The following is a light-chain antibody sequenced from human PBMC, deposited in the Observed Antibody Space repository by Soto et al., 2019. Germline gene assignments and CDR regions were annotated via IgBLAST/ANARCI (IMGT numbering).Light chain of an antibody. Sequence: QSALTQPRSVSGSPGQSVTISCTGTSSDVGGYNYVSWYQQHPGKAPKLMIYDVSKRPSGVPDRFSGSKSGNAASLTISGPQAGDEADYYCCSYAGSYVFGTGTKVTVL. V-gene: IGLV2-11*01. CDR2: DVS. CDR1: SSDVGGYNY. J-gene: IGLJ1*01. CDR3: CSYAGSYV.